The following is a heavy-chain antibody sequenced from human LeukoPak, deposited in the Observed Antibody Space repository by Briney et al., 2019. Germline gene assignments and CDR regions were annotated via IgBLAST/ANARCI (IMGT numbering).Heavy chain of an antibody. CDR2: ISAYNGNT. V-gene: IGHV1-18*01. Sequence: ASVKVSCKASGYTFTSYGISWVRQAPGQGLEWMGWISAYNGNTNYAQKLQGRVTMTTDTSTSTAYMELRSLRSDDTAVYYCARDRFWRGGPPSFDYWGQGTLVTVSS. J-gene: IGHJ4*02. CDR1: GYTFTSYG. D-gene: IGHD3-3*01. CDR3: ARDRFWRGGPPSFDY.